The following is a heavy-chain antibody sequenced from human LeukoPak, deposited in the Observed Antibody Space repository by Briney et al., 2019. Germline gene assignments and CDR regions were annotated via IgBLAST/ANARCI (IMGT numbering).Heavy chain of an antibody. J-gene: IGHJ4*02. D-gene: IGHD1-14*01. V-gene: IGHV4-39*01. Sequence: ASETLSLTCTVSGGSISSNSYYWGWIRQPPGKGLEWIGSIYYSGSTYYNPSLKSRVTISVDTSKNQFSLKLSSVTAADTAVYYCARQESPGYYFDYWGQGTLVTVSS. CDR1: GGSISSNSYY. CDR2: IYYSGST. CDR3: ARQESPGYYFDY.